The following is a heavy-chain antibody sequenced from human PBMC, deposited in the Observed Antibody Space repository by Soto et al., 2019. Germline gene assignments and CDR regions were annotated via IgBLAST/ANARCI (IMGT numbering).Heavy chain of an antibody. CDR1: GGTFSSYT. Sequence: SVKVSCKASGGTFSSYTISWVRQAPGQGLEWMGRIIPILGIANYAQKFQGRVTITADKSTSTAYMELGSLRSEDTAVYYCARAGYCSGGSCYFSGFQHWGQGTLVTVSS. J-gene: IGHJ1*01. V-gene: IGHV1-69*02. CDR3: ARAGYCSGGSCYFSGFQH. CDR2: IIPILGIA. D-gene: IGHD2-15*01.